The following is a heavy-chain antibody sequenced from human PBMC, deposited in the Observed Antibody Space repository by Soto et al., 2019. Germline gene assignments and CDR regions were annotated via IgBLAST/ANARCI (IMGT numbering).Heavy chain of an antibody. CDR1: GFSFVGYA. J-gene: IGHJ4*02. CDR2: ISGSGSTT. D-gene: IGHD5-18*01. Sequence: GGSLRLSCAASGFSFVGYAMNWVRLAPGKGLEWVSTISGSGSTTYYADSVRGRVTISRDNSRNTVYLQMNSLRAEDTAVYYCAKALSRYTKLAFDYRGQGILVTVS. V-gene: IGHV3-23*01. CDR3: AKALSRYTKLAFDY.